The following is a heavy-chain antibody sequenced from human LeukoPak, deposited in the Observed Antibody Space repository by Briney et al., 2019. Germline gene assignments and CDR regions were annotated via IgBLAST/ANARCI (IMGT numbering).Heavy chain of an antibody. J-gene: IGHJ4*02. CDR3: AKAHCSSTSCSRADN. V-gene: IGHV3-23*01. Sequence: GGSLRLSCAASGFTFTRNAMAWVRQAPGKGLEWVSAIDGSGGTTFYADSVKGRVTISRVQSTNTVYLQMNSLRADDTAVYYCAKAHCSSTSCSRADNWGQGTLVTVS. D-gene: IGHD2-2*01. CDR1: GFTFTRNA. CDR2: IDGSGGTT.